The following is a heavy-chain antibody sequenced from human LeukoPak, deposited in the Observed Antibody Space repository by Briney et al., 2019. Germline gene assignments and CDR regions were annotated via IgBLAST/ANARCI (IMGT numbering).Heavy chain of an antibody. V-gene: IGHV1-46*01. CDR3: ARGFSYDTILGYSYYFDY. Sequence: GASVKVSCKASGYTFTSYYMHWVRQAPGQGLEWMGIINPSGGSTSYAQKFQGRVTMTRDTSTSTVYMELSSLRSEDTAVYYCARGFSYDTILGYSYYFDYWGQGTLVTVSS. CDR2: INPSGGST. D-gene: IGHD3-22*01. J-gene: IGHJ4*02. CDR1: GYTFTSYY.